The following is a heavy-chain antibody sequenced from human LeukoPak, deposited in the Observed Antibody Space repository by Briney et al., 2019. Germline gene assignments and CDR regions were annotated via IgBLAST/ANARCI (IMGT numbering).Heavy chain of an antibody. CDR1: GFTLTSFP. D-gene: IGHD3-10*01. Sequence: PGGSLRLSCAASGFTLTSFPMSWVRRAPGKGLEYLSLIGADGVTTYYADSVKGRFTISRDNSNNTLYLQMNSLRAGDTAVYYCAKTWFGDLEIRFDPWGQGTLVTVSS. V-gene: IGHV3-23*01. J-gene: IGHJ5*02. CDR3: AKTWFGDLEIRFDP. CDR2: IGADGVTT.